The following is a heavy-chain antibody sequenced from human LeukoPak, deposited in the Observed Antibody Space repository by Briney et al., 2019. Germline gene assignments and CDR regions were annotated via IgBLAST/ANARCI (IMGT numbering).Heavy chain of an antibody. Sequence: GGSLRLSCAASGFTFSSYAMSWVRQAPGKGLEWVSAISGSGGSTYYADSVKGRFTISRDNSKNTLYLQMNSLRAEDTAVYYCARGSPYYYGSAPPAEYFQHWGQGTLVTVSS. D-gene: IGHD3-10*01. J-gene: IGHJ1*01. CDR3: ARGSPYYYGSAPPAEYFQH. CDR1: GFTFSSYA. V-gene: IGHV3-23*01. CDR2: ISGSGGST.